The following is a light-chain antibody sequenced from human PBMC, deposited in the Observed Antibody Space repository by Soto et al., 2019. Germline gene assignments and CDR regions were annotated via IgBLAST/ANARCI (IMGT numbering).Light chain of an antibody. CDR3: QQFGSPPQT. J-gene: IGKJ2*01. CDR1: QNVKSNS. CDR2: GTT. V-gene: IGKV3-20*01. Sequence: EIVLTQSPGTLSLSPGERATLSCRASQNVKSNSLDWYQQKPGQAPRLLIYGTTNRATGIPDRFSGSGSGTDFTLIISRLEPEDFAVYYCQQFGSPPQTFGQGTKLEIK.